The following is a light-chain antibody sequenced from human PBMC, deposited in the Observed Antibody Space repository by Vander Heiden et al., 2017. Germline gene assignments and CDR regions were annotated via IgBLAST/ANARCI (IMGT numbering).Light chain of an antibody. Sequence: QSALTQPASVSGSPGQSITISCTGTSSDFGGYNYVSWYQQHPGKAPKLVIFEVSHRPSGVSNRFSGSKSGNTASLTISGLQAEDEADYYCSSYTSSSTLEVFGTGTKVTVL. CDR3: SSYTSSSTLEV. J-gene: IGLJ1*01. CDR2: EVS. CDR1: SSDFGGYNY. V-gene: IGLV2-14*01.